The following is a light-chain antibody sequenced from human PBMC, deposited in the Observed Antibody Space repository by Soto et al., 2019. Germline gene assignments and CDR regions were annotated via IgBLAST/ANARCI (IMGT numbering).Light chain of an antibody. V-gene: IGKV3-11*01. CDR1: QSVSSY. J-gene: IGKJ5*01. CDR3: QQYATSPIT. Sequence: EIVLTQSPATLSLSPGERATLSCRASQSVSSYLAWYQQKPGQAPRLLIYDASNRATGIPARFSGSGSGTDFTLTTSRLEPEDFAVYYCQQYATSPITFGQGTRLEIK. CDR2: DAS.